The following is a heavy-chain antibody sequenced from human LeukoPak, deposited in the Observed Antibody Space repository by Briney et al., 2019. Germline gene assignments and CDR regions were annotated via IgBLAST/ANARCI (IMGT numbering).Heavy chain of an antibody. CDR1: GGSISSYY. V-gene: IGHV4-59*01. D-gene: IGHD2-15*01. Sequence: SETLSLTCTVSGGSISSYYWSWNRQPPGKGLECIGYIYYSGSTNYNPSLKSRVTISVDTSKNQFSLKLSSVTAADTAVYFCAREDVVVVAATRSGYFDYWGQGTLVTVSS. CDR3: AREDVVVVAATRSGYFDY. J-gene: IGHJ4*02. CDR2: IYYSGST.